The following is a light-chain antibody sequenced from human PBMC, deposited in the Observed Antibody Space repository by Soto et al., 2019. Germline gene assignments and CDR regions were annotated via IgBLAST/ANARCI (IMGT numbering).Light chain of an antibody. Sequence: QSVLTQPPSVSGAPGQRVTISCTGSSSNIGAGYDVHWYQQLPGTAPKLLIYGNSNRPSGVPDRFSGSKSGTSASLAITGLQAEDEADYYCQSYDSSLSASYVLATGTKLTVL. CDR3: QSYDSSLSASYV. V-gene: IGLV1-40*01. CDR1: SSNIGAGYD. J-gene: IGLJ1*01. CDR2: GNS.